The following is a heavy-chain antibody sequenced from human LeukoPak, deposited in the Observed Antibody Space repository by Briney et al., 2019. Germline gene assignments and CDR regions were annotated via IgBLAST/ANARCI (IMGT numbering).Heavy chain of an antibody. CDR3: AREPQRRRYARGYFDY. Sequence: GGSLRLSCAASGFTFSSYSMNWVRQAPGKGLEWVSVIYSGGSTYYADSVKGRFTISRDNSKNTLYLQMNSLRAEDTAVYYCAREPQRRRYARGYFDYWGQGTLVTVSS. D-gene: IGHD6-25*01. V-gene: IGHV3-53*01. J-gene: IGHJ4*02. CDR1: GFTFSSYS. CDR2: IYSGGST.